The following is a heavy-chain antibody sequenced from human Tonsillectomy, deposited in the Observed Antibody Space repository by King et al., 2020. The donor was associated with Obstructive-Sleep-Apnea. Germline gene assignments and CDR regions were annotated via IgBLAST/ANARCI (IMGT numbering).Heavy chain of an antibody. CDR3: ARSYYYDSSGYIDY. V-gene: IGHV3-30*04. J-gene: IGHJ4*02. CDR2: ISYDGSNK. Sequence: VQLVESGGGVVQPGRSLRLSCAASGFTFSSYAMHWVRQAPGKGLEWVAVISYDGSNKYYADSVKGRFTISRDNSKNTLYLQMNSLRAEDTAVYYCARSYYYDSSGYIDYWGQGTLVTVSS. D-gene: IGHD3-22*01. CDR1: GFTFSSYA.